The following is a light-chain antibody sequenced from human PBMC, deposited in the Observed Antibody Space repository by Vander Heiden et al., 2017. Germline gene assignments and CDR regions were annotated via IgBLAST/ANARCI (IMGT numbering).Light chain of an antibody. CDR3: HHCGSSPRRT. CDR2: SAS. V-gene: IGKV3-20*01. CDR1: QSVSSSY. Sequence: EIALTQSPGTLSFSCGEGATLACRASQSVSSSYIAWYQQRPCQAPRLIIYSASSRATGIPDRFSGSGSGTDFTLTISRLESEDFAVYYCHHCGSSPRRTFGGGTKVEI. J-gene: IGKJ4*01.